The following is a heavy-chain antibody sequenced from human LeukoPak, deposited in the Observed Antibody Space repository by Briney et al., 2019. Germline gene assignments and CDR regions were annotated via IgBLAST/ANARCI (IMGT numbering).Heavy chain of an antibody. D-gene: IGHD6-19*01. CDR1: GFTVSGNY. V-gene: IGHV3-53*01. J-gene: IGHJ4*02. CDR3: ARAIAVAGQYYFAD. CDR2: IYSGGST. Sequence: GGSLRLSCAASGFTVSGNYMSWVRQAPGKGLEWVSVIYSGGSTYYAASVKGRFTISRHNSKNTLYLQMNSLRAEDTAVYYCARAIAVAGQYYFADGGQGTLVTVPS.